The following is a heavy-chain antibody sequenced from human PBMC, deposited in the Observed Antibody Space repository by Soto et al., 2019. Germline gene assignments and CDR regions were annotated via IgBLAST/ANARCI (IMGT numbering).Heavy chain of an antibody. D-gene: IGHD3-22*01. CDR1: GGTFSSYA. CDR2: IIPIFGTA. V-gene: IGHV1-69*13. J-gene: IGHJ4*01. Sequence: SVKVSCKASGGTFSSYAISWVRQAPGQGLEWMGGIIPIFGTANYAQKFQGRVTITADESTSTAYMELSSLRSEDTAVYYCARDLPVVDYYDSSGYYLPWGQGTLVTVSSGKPPGIYYCTTDSYSTMIVVRFDYWGHGTLVTVSS. CDR3: ARDLPVVDYYDSSGYYLPWGQGTLVTVSSGKPPGIYYCTTDSYSTMIVVRFDY.